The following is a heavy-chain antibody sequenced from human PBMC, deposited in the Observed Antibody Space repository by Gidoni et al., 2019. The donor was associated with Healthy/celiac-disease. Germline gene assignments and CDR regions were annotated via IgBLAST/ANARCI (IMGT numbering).Heavy chain of an antibody. CDR2: IGAYNGNT. CDR1: GYTFTSYG. Sequence: QVQLVQSGAEVKKPGASVKVSCKASGYTFTSYGSSWVRQAPGQGLEWMGWIGAYNGNTNYAQKIQGRVTMTTDTSTSTAYMELRSLRSDDTAVYYCARLNCGGDCYRYYYGMDVWGQGTTVTVSS. J-gene: IGHJ6*02. CDR3: ARLNCGGDCYRYYYGMDV. D-gene: IGHD2-21*02. V-gene: IGHV1-18*01.